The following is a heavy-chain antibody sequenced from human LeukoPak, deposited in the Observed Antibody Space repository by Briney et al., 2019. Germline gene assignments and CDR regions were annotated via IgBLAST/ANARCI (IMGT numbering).Heavy chain of an antibody. V-gene: IGHV1-2*06. CDR2: INPYSGGT. Sequence: ASVKVSCKASGYTFTGYYMHWVRQAPGQGLEWMGRINPYSGGTNYAQKFQGRVTMTRDTSISTAYMELSRLRSDDTAVYYCARVHRGGWEPNHYFDYWGQGTLVTVSS. J-gene: IGHJ4*02. D-gene: IGHD1-26*01. CDR1: GYTFTGYY. CDR3: ARVHRGGWEPNHYFDY.